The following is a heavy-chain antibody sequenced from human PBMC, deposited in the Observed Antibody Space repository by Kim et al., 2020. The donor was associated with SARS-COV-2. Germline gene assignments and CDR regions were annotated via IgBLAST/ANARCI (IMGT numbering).Heavy chain of an antibody. CDR3: AREGLGGMDV. D-gene: IGHD6-19*01. Sequence: DTDYPGSVKGRFTISRENAKNSLYLQMNSLRAGDTAVYYCAREGLGGMDVWGQGTTVTVSS. CDR2: DT. J-gene: IGHJ6*02. V-gene: IGHV3-13*01.